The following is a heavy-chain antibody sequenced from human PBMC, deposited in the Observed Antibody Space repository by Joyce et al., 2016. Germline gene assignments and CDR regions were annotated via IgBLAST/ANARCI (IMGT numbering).Heavy chain of an antibody. Sequence: QVQLVQSGAEMMKPGASVRVSCKASGYSFTGSYIPWFRQAPGQGPDWMGRINPKSGLTKYAPKFQDRVTMTTDTSITTAYMDLTRLSSDDTAVYYCARGAYSDYPYCDFWGQGTLVTVSS. CDR3: ARGAYSDYPYCDF. V-gene: IGHV1-2*06. CDR2: INPKSGLT. D-gene: IGHD4-11*01. J-gene: IGHJ4*02. CDR1: GYSFTGSY.